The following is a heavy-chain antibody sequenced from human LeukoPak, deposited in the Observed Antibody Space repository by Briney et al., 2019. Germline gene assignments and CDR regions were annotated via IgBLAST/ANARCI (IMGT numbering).Heavy chain of an antibody. CDR2: IYPDDSDT. J-gene: IGHJ4*02. CDR1: EYSFPNYC. Sequence: GESLKISCKHSEYSFPNYCIGWVRQMPGKGLEWMGIIYPDDSDTRYSPSLQGQVTISADKSISTAYLQWSSLKASDTAMYYCAIGGGGQQLGDYWGQGTLVTVSS. CDR3: AIGGGGQQLGDY. V-gene: IGHV5-51*01. D-gene: IGHD6-13*01.